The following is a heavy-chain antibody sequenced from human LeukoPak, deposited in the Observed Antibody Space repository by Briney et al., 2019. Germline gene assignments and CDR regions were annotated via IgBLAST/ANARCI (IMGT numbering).Heavy chain of an antibody. D-gene: IGHD3-10*01. J-gene: IGHJ4*02. V-gene: IGHV4-59*01. CDR3: ARYSYDLGNFCQFDF. CDR2: IYYSGST. CDR1: GGSISSYY. Sequence: SETLSLTCTVSGGSISSYYWSWIRQPPGKGLEWIGYIYYSGSTNYNPSLKSRVTISVTSKNQFSLKLSSVTAADTAVYYCARYSYDLGNFCQFDFWGQGTLVTVSS.